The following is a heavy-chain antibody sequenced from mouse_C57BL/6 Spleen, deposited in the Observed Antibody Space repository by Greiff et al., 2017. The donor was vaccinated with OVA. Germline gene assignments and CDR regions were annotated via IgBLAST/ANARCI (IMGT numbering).Heavy chain of an antibody. Sequence: VQLQQPGAELVKPGASVKLSCKASGYTFTSYWMHWVKQRPGQGLEWIGMIHPNSGSTNYNEKFKSKATLTVDKSSSTAYMQLSILTSEDSAVYYCARDPITAGDYWGQGTTLTVSS. CDR3: ARDPITAGDY. CDR1: GYTFTSYW. V-gene: IGHV1-64*01. CDR2: IHPNSGST. J-gene: IGHJ2*01. D-gene: IGHD1-1*01.